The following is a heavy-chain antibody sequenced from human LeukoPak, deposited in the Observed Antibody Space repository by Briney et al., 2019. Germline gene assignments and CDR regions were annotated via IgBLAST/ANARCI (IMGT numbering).Heavy chain of an antibody. V-gene: IGHV1-18*01. CDR1: GGTFSSYA. CDR2: ISAYNGNT. CDR3: ARALIPSVVVATGASDI. Sequence: ASVKVSCKASGGTFSSYAISWVRQAPGQGLEWMGWISAYNGNTNYAQKLQGRVTMTTDTSTSTAYMELRSLRSDDTAVYYCARALIPSVVVATGASDIWGQGTMVTVSS. J-gene: IGHJ3*02. D-gene: IGHD3-22*01.